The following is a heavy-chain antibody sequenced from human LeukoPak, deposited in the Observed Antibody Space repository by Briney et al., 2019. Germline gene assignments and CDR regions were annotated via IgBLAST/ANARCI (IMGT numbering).Heavy chain of an antibody. V-gene: IGHV1-8*01. Sequence: GASVKVSCKASGYTFTSYDINWVRQASGQGLEWMGWMNAHSGNTGYAQKFQDRVTMTRNTSISTAYQELSSLRSDDTAVYYCARGLYCGGGSCSSQDWGQGTLVSVSS. CDR1: GYTFTSYD. D-gene: IGHD2-15*01. J-gene: IGHJ4*02. CDR2: MNAHSGNT. CDR3: ARGLYCGGGSCSSQD.